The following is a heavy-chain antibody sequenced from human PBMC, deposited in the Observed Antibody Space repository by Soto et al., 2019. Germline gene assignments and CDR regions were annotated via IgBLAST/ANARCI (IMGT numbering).Heavy chain of an antibody. CDR1: GGTFSSYA. CDR2: IIPIFGTA. V-gene: IGHV1-69*13. Sequence: GAALKVSCKASGGTFSSYAISWVRQAPGQGLEWMGGIIPIFGTANYAQKFQGRVTITADESTSTAYMELSSLRSEDTAVYYCARLEHDYYYYGMDVWGQGTTVTSP. D-gene: IGHD3-3*01. CDR3: ARLEHDYYYYGMDV. J-gene: IGHJ6*02.